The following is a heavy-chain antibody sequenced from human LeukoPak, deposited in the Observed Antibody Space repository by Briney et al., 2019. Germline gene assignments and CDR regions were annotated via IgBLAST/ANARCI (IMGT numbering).Heavy chain of an antibody. CDR3: ARRLYSSGWSYWFDP. CDR1: GGSIGGYS. V-gene: IGHV4-59*01. Sequence: SSETLSLTCSVSGGSIGGYSWTWVRQPPGKRLEYIGYISYTGITYYNPSLMSRVIISVATSKNQFSLKLASVTAADTAVYYCARRLYSSGWSYWFDPWGQGTLVTVSS. D-gene: IGHD6-19*01. CDR2: ISYTGIT. J-gene: IGHJ5*02.